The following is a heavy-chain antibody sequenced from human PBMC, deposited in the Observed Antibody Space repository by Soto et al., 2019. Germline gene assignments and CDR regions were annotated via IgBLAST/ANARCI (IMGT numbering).Heavy chain of an antibody. D-gene: IGHD5-18*01. CDR1: GGSFSGYY. CDR3: ARRSSWIQLWLSFDP. J-gene: IGHJ5*02. CDR2: INHSGST. V-gene: IGHV4-34*01. Sequence: SETLSLTCAVYGGSFSGYYWSWIRQPPGKGLEWIGEINHSGSTNYNPSLKSRVTISVDTSKNQFSLKLSSVTAADTAVNYCARRSSWIQLWLSFDPWGQGTLVTVSS.